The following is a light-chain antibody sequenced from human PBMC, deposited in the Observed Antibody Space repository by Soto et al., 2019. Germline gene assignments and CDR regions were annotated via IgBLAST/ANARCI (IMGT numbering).Light chain of an antibody. CDR2: DVS. Sequence: QSVLTQPASVSGSPRQSITISCTGTSSVVGGYNYVSWYQQHPGKAPKLMIYDVSNRPSGVSNRFSGSKSGNTASLTISGLQAEDEADYYCSSYTSSSLHVFGTGTKVTVL. J-gene: IGLJ1*01. V-gene: IGLV2-14*03. CDR1: SSVVGGYNY. CDR3: SSYTSSSLHV.